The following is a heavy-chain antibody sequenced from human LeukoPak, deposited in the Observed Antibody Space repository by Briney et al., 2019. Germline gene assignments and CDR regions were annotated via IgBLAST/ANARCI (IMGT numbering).Heavy chain of an antibody. J-gene: IGHJ4*02. CDR1: GYTFTRYY. Sequence: GASVKVSCKASGYTFTRYYIHWLRQAPGQGLEWMGIINPSGGSTRYAQKFQGRVTMTRDTSTSTVYMELSSLRSEDTAVYYCARDGCLSSGGSCYFPSAYWGQGTLVTVSS. V-gene: IGHV1-46*01. D-gene: IGHD2-15*01. CDR3: ARDGCLSSGGSCYFPSAY. CDR2: INPSGGST.